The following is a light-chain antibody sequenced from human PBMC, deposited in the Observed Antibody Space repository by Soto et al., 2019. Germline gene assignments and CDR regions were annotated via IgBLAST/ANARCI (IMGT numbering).Light chain of an antibody. V-gene: IGLV2-11*01. Sequence: SVLTQPRSVSGSPGQSVAISCTGTSSDVGGYNYVSWFQQHPGKAPKLMIYDVTKRPSGVPDRFSASKSGNTASLTISGLQADDEPDYYCCSYAGSYSYVFGTGTKVTVL. CDR3: CSYAGSYSYV. CDR2: DVT. CDR1: SSDVGGYNY. J-gene: IGLJ1*01.